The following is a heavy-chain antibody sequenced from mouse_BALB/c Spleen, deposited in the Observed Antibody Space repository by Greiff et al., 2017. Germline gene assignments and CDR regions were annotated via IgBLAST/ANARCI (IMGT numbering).Heavy chain of an antibody. J-gene: IGHJ4*01. Sequence: VQLKESGPGLVAPSQSLSITCTVSGFSLTSYGVHWVRQPPGKGLEWLGVIWAGGSTNYNSALMSRLSISKDNSKSQVFLKMNSLQTDDTAMYYCATYYYGSTYAMDYWGQGTSVTVSS. V-gene: IGHV2-9*02. CDR2: IWAGGST. CDR1: GFSLTSYG. D-gene: IGHD1-1*01. CDR3: ATYYYGSTYAMDY.